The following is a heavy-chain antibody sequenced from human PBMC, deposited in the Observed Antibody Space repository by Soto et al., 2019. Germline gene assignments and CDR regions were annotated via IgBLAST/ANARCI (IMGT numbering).Heavy chain of an antibody. CDR1: GASINGGGYY. J-gene: IGHJ6*02. CDR2: IYYTGNT. Sequence: QVQLQESGPGLVKPSQTLSLTCSVSGASINGGGYYWSWIRQHPGKGLEWIGHIYYTGNTYYNPSLMRRMSISADTSNNQFSLRLTSVTAAATAVYYGARAITGTRGYYYGVDVWGQGTTVTVSS. D-gene: IGHD1-20*01. V-gene: IGHV4-31*03. CDR3: ARAITGTRGYYYGVDV.